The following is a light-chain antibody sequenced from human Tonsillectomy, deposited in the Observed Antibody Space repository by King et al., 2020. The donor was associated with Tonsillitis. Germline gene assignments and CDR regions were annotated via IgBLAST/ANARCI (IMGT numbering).Light chain of an antibody. CDR3: QQANSVPHPLT. V-gene: IGKV1D-12*01. Sequence: VPSRFSGSGSGTDFTLTIDSLQPEDFATYYCQQANSVPHPLTFGGGTKV. J-gene: IGKJ4*01.